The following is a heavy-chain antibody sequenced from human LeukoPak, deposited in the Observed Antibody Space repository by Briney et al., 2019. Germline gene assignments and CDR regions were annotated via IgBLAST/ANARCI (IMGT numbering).Heavy chain of an antibody. V-gene: IGHV3-66*02. CDR2: IYSGGST. CDR1: GFTVSGNY. J-gene: IGHJ3*02. CDR3: ARDGAHCTNGVCYSYGAFDI. Sequence: PGGSLRLSCAASGFTVSGNYMSWVRQAPGKRLEWVSVIYSGGSTYYADSVKGRFTISRDNSKNTLYLQMNSLRAEDTAVYYCARDGAHCTNGVCYSYGAFDIWGQGTMATVSS. D-gene: IGHD2-8*01.